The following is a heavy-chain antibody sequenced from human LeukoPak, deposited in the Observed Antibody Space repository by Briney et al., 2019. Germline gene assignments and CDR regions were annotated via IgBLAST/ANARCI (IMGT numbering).Heavy chain of an antibody. CDR1: GGSISSGGYY. Sequence: SETLSLTCTVSGGSISSGGYYWSWIRQHPGKGLEWIGYIYYSGSTYYNPSLKSRVTISVDTSKNQFSLKLSSVTAADTAVYYCARDKYGAYFDNWGQGTLVTVSS. CDR2: IYYSGST. V-gene: IGHV4-31*03. J-gene: IGHJ4*02. CDR3: ARDKYGAYFDN. D-gene: IGHD4-17*01.